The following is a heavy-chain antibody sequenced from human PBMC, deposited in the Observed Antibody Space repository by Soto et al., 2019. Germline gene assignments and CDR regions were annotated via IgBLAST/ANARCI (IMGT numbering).Heavy chain of an antibody. Sequence: QVQLVESGGGVVQPGRSLRLSCAASGFTFSSYAMHWVRQAPGKGLEWVEVISYDGSKKYYADSVKGRFTMSRDNSKKTLYLQKNGLRAVDTAVYYGESVPSSSGRAHFDYWGQGTLVTVSS. J-gene: IGHJ4*02. V-gene: IGHV3-30-3*01. CDR3: ESVPSSSGRAHFDY. D-gene: IGHD2-15*01. CDR1: GFTFSSYA. CDR2: ISYDGSKK.